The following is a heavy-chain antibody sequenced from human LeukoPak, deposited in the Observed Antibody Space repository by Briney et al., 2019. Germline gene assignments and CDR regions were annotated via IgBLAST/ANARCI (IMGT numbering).Heavy chain of an antibody. V-gene: IGHV4-34*01. D-gene: IGHD5-24*01. J-gene: IGHJ3*02. CDR3: ARDRDGAFDI. Sequence: SETLSLTCAVYGGSFSGYYWSWIRQPPGKGLEWMGEINHSGSTNYNPPLKSRVTISVDTSKNQFSLQLSSVTAADTAVYYCARDRDGAFDIWGQGTMVTVSS. CDR2: INHSGST. CDR1: GGSFSGYY.